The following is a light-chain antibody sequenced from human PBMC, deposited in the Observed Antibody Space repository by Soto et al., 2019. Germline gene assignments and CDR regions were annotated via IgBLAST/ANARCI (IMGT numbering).Light chain of an antibody. Sequence: QSVLTQPASVSGSPGQSITISCTGTSNDFGGYNYVSWYQQHPGKAPKLMIYDVSNRPSGVSNRFSGSKSGNTASLTISGLQAEDEADYYCSSYTSSSTPYVFGTGTKVTVL. CDR3: SSYTSSSTPYV. CDR1: SNDFGGYNY. CDR2: DVS. V-gene: IGLV2-14*01. J-gene: IGLJ1*01.